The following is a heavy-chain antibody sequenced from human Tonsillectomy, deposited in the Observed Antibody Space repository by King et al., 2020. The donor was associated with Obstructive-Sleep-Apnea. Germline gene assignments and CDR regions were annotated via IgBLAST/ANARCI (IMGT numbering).Heavy chain of an antibody. V-gene: IGHV5-51*01. D-gene: IGHD6-13*01. Sequence: QLVQSGAEVKKPGESLKISCKVSGFRFTSYWIGWVRQSPGKGLEWMGSIYPGYSDTRYSPAFQGQGTISADKSISTAYLRWGSLKASVTAMYYCARQNIAAAGDYYYYGMDVWGQGTTVTVSS. J-gene: IGHJ6*02. CDR1: GFRFTSYW. CDR3: ARQNIAAAGDYYYYGMDV. CDR2: IYPGYSDT.